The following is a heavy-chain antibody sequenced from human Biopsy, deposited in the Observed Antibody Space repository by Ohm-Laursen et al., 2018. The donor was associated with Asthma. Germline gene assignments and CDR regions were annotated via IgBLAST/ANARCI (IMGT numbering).Heavy chain of an antibody. D-gene: IGHD5-12*01. CDR1: GFTINNNV. Sequence: ASVKVSCKASGFTINNNVFHWVRQAPGQRLEWMGWINAGNGNTKYSQKFQGRVTITRDTSASTAYMDLSSLSSEDTAVYYCARGYSGSDRIVYYYSGLEVWGQGTTVTVSS. CDR3: ARGYSGSDRIVYYYSGLEV. V-gene: IGHV1-3*01. CDR2: INAGNGNT. J-gene: IGHJ6*02.